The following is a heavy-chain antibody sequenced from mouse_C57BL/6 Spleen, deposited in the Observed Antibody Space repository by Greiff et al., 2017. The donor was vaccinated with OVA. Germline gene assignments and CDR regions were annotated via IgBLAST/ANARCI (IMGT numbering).Heavy chain of an antibody. J-gene: IGHJ4*01. CDR3: TRDGPSYYYGSSSYYYAMDY. CDR2: ISSGGDYI. CDR1: GFTFSSYA. D-gene: IGHD1-1*01. V-gene: IGHV5-9-1*02. Sequence: EVHLVESGEGLVKPGGSLKLSCAASGFTFSSYAMSWVRQTPEKRLEWVAYISSGGDYIYYADTVKGRFTIFRDNARNTLYLQMSSLKSEDTAMYYCTRDGPSYYYGSSSYYYAMDYWGQGTSVTVSS.